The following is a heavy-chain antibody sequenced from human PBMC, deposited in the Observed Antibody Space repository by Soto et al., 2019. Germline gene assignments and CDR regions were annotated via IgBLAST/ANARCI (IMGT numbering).Heavy chain of an antibody. Sequence: GGSLRLSCAASGFTFSSYAMHWVRQAPGKGLEWVAVISYDGSNKYYADSVKGRFTISRDNSKNTLYLQMNSLRAEDTAVYYCSGSSTSCYTGGFCGMDVWGQGTTVTVSS. J-gene: IGHJ6*02. CDR1: GFTFSSYA. CDR3: SGSSTSCYTGGFCGMDV. D-gene: IGHD2-2*02. CDR2: ISYDGSNK. V-gene: IGHV3-30-3*01.